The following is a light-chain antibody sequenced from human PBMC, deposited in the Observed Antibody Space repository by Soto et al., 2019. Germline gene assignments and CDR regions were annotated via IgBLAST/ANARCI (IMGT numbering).Light chain of an antibody. V-gene: IGKV1-27*01. CDR2: AAS. Sequence: DIRMTQSPASLSASVGDRVTFTCRASQGINNNLAWYQQKPGKVPKLLIYAASTLKSGVPSRFSGSGSGTDFTLTLSSLQPEDVAIYYWQKDHSAPWTFGQGTKVAIK. CDR1: QGINNN. J-gene: IGKJ1*01. CDR3: QKDHSAPWT.